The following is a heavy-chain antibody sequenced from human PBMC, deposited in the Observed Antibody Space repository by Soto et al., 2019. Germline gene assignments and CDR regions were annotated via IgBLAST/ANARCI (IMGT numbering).Heavy chain of an antibody. V-gene: IGHV4-34*01. J-gene: IGHJ6*02. CDR2: INHSGST. D-gene: IGHD3-3*01. CDR3: ARGYYDFWSGSLYYYYYGMDV. Sequence: PSETLSLTCAVYGGSFSGYYWSWIRQPPGKGLEWIGEINHSGSTNYNPSLKSRVTISVDTSKNQFSLKLSSVTAADTAVYYCARGYYDFWSGSLYYYYYGMDVWGQGTTVTV. CDR1: GGSFSGYY.